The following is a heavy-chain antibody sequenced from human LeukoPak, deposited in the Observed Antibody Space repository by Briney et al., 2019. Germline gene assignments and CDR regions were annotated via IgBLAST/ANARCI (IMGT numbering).Heavy chain of an antibody. Sequence: GGSLRLSCAASGFTVSSNYMSWVRQAPGKGLEWVSVIYSGGSTYYADSVKGRFTISRDNAKNSLYLQMNSLRAEDTAVYYCARVEVFGVVTIYYYGMDVWGQGTTVTVSS. D-gene: IGHD3-3*01. CDR3: ARVEVFGVVTIYYYGMDV. J-gene: IGHJ6*02. CDR2: IYSGGST. CDR1: GFTVSSNY. V-gene: IGHV3-53*01.